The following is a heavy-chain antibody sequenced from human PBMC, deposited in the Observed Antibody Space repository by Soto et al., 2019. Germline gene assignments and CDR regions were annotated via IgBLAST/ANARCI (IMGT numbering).Heavy chain of an antibody. CDR1: GFPFSDYY. CDR3: ARDHHRYSGYDYVDY. Sequence: PGGSLRLSCVASGFPFSDYYMSWIRQAPGKGLEWVSYISSSSSYTNYADSVKGRFTISRDNAKNSLYLQMNSLRAEDTAVYYCARDHHRYSGYDYVDYWGQGTLVTVSS. V-gene: IGHV3-11*05. CDR2: ISSSSSYT. D-gene: IGHD5-12*01. J-gene: IGHJ4*02.